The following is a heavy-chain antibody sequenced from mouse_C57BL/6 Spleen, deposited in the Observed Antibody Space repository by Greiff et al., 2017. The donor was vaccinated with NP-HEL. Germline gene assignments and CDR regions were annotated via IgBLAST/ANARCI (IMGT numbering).Heavy chain of an antibody. CDR1: GYSITSGYY. D-gene: IGHD1-1*01. V-gene: IGHV3-6*01. Sequence: EVQLVESGPGLVKPSQSLSLTCSVTGYSITSGYYWNWIRQFPGNKLEWRGYRSYDGSNNYNPSLKNRISITRDTSKNQFFLKLNSVTTEDTATYYCARIYYYGSSYFDVWGTGTTVTVSS. J-gene: IGHJ1*03. CDR3: ARIYYYGSSYFDV. CDR2: RSYDGSN.